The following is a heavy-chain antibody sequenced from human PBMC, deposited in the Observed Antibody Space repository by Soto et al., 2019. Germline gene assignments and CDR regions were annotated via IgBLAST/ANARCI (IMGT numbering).Heavy chain of an antibody. CDR1: GYTFTSYD. J-gene: IGHJ3*02. CDR2: MNPNSGNT. D-gene: IGHD6-13*01. CDR3: ARSIAAAGRDAFDI. Sequence: QVQLVQSGAEVKKPGASVKVSCKASGYTFTSYDINWVRQATGQGLEWMGWMNPNSGNTGYAQKFQGRVTMTRNNSISTAYMELSSLRSEDTAVYYCARSIAAAGRDAFDIWGQGTMVTVSS. V-gene: IGHV1-8*01.